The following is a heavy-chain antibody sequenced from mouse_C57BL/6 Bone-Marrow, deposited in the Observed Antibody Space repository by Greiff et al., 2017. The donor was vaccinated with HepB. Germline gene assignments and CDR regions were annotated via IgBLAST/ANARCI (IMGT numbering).Heavy chain of an antibody. CDR3: AIKTYDYYYAMDY. CDR2: INPNYGTN. V-gene: IGHV1-39*01. CDR1: GYSFTDYN. D-gene: IGHD2-4*01. J-gene: IGHJ4*01. Sequence: VQLQQSGPELVKPGASVKISCKASGYSFTDYNMNWVKQSNGKSLEWIGVINPNYGTNSYNQTFKVKATLTADQSSSTAYMQLNSLTSEDSAVHHCAIKTYDYYYAMDYWGQGTSVTVSS.